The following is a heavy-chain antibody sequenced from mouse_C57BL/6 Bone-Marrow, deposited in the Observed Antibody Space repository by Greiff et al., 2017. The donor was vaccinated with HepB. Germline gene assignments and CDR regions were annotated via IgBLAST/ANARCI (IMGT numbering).Heavy chain of an antibody. D-gene: IGHD2-4*01. Sequence: EVMLVESGGGLVQPGGSLKLSCAASGFTFSDYYMYWVRQTPEKRLEWVAYISNGGGSTYYPDTVKGRFTISRDNAKNTLYLQMSRLKSEDTAMYYCARQGYDYLYYAMDYWGQGTSVTVSS. CDR1: GFTFSDYY. CDR3: ARQGYDYLYYAMDY. J-gene: IGHJ4*01. CDR2: ISNGGGST. V-gene: IGHV5-12*01.